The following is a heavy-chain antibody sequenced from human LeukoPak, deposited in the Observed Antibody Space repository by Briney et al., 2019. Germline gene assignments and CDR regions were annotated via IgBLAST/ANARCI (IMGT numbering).Heavy chain of an antibody. CDR3: AHRGNYFDD. CDR1: GFIFSSYA. J-gene: IGHJ4*02. CDR2: IGAVATTK. V-gene: IGHV3-23*01. Sequence: GGPLRLSCAASGFIFSSYAMSWVRQAPGKGLEWVSTIGAVATTKYYADSVKGRFTISRDNSKNTLYLQLNSLRADDTAVYYCAHRGNYFDDWGQGTLVTVSS. D-gene: IGHD3-16*01.